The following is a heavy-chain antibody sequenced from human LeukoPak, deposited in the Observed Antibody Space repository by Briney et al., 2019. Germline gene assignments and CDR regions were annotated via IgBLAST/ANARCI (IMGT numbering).Heavy chain of an antibody. D-gene: IGHD4-23*01. CDR1: GFTFSSYS. V-gene: IGHV3-48*01. CDR3: ARDRCLDYGGNSVCAFDI. CDR2: ISSSSSTI. J-gene: IGHJ3*02. Sequence: GGSLRLSCAASGFTFSSYSMNWVRQAPGKGLEWVSYISSSSSTIYYADSVKGRFTISRDNAKNSLYLQMDSLRAEDTAVYYCARDRCLDYGGNSVCAFDIWGQGTMVTVSS.